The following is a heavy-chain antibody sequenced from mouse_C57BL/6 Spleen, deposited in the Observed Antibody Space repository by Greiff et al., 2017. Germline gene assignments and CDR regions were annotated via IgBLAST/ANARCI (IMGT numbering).Heavy chain of an antibody. Sequence: QVQLKESGPELVKPGASVKISCKASGYAFSSSWMNWVKQRPGKGLEWIGRIYPGDGDTNYNGKFKGKATLTADKSSSTAYMQLSSLTSEDSAVYFCARGGNYAYWYFDVWGTGTTVTVSS. CDR1: GYAFSSSW. D-gene: IGHD2-1*01. J-gene: IGHJ1*03. CDR2: IYPGDGDT. CDR3: ARGGNYAYWYFDV. V-gene: IGHV1-82*01.